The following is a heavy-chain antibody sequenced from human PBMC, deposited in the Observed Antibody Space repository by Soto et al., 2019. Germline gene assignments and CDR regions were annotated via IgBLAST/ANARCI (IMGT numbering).Heavy chain of an antibody. CDR1: GYTFTGYY. V-gene: IGHV1-2*04. CDR2: INPNSGGT. CDR3: ARAAYDILTGYGAFDI. Sequence: ASVKGSCKASGYTFTGYYMHWVRQAPGQGLEWMGWINPNSGGTNYAQKFQGWVTMTRDTSISTAYMELSRLRSDDTAVYYCARAAYDILTGYGAFDIWGQGTMVTVSS. J-gene: IGHJ3*02. D-gene: IGHD3-9*01.